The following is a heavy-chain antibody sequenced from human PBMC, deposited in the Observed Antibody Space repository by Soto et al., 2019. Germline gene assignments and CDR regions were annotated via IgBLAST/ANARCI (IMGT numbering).Heavy chain of an antibody. CDR3: ARLVEHGSGWNEH. V-gene: IGHV3-11*01. CDR2: ISTRSSII. Sequence: QVQLVESGGDLVKVGGSLRLSCAASGFTFSDYWMSWIRQAPEKGLEWVAYISTRSSIIYYADSVKGRFTISRDEAKRSLYLQMTSLRAEYTATYYCARLVEHGSGWNEHWGQETLVTVSS. D-gene: IGHD6-19*01. J-gene: IGHJ4*02. CDR1: GFTFSDYW.